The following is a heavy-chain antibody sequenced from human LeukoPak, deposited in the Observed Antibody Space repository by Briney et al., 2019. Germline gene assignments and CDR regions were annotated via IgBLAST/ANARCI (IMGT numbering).Heavy chain of an antibody. V-gene: IGHV4-59*01. CDR2: IYYSGST. CDR1: GGSISSYY. Sequence: SETLSLTCTVSGGSISSYYWSWIRQPPGKGLEWIGNIYYSGSTNYNPSLKSRVTISVDTSKNQFSLKLSSVTAADTAVYYCARAPYYFDSSGYYYGYFDYWGQGTLVTVSS. J-gene: IGHJ4*02. D-gene: IGHD3-22*01. CDR3: ARAPYYFDSSGYYYGYFDY.